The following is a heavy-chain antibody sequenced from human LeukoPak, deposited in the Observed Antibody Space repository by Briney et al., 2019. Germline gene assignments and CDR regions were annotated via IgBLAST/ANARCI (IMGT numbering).Heavy chain of an antibody. Sequence: SETLSLTCAVYGGSFSGYYWSWIRQPPGKGLEWIGEINHSGSTNYNPSLKSRVTISVDTSKNQFSLKLSSVTAADTAMYYCARHYSSGLIYLDYWGQGALVTVSS. CDR2: INHSGST. V-gene: IGHV4-34*01. CDR1: GGSFSGYY. D-gene: IGHD6-19*01. CDR3: ARHYSSGLIYLDY. J-gene: IGHJ4*02.